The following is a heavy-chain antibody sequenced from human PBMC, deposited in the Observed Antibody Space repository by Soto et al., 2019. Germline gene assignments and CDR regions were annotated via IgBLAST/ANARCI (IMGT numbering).Heavy chain of an antibody. CDR3: MKDARPDGFWDFDY. Sequence: EVLLLESGGDLVQPGGSLRLSCAASGFTFSTYPLNWVRQAPGHGLEWVSGILGDGRQFYADSVKGRFTISRDNSKGTLYLQMNSLRAEDTAVYYCMKDARPDGFWDFDYWGQGTLVTVSS. J-gene: IGHJ4*02. CDR2: ILGDGRQ. D-gene: IGHD3-16*01. V-gene: IGHV3-23*01. CDR1: GFTFSTYP.